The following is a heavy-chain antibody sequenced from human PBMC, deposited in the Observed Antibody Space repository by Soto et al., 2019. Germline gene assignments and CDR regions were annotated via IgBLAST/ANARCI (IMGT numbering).Heavy chain of an antibody. CDR1: GSSISSSGYY. CDR2: MYYGVST. J-gene: IGHJ4*02. CDR3: ARLPSRHLVDY. V-gene: IGHV4-39*01. Sequence: QLQVQESGPGLVKPSETLSLTCTVSGSSISSSGYYWGWIRQPPGKGLEWIGSMYYGVSTYYNPSLKSRVTVSVDASKNQFSLNLSSVTAADTAVYYCARLPSRHLVDYWDQGTLVTVSS. D-gene: IGHD3-3*02.